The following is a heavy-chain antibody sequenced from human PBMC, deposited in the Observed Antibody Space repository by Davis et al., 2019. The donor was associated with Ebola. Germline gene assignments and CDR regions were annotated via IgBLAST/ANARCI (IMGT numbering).Heavy chain of an antibody. D-gene: IGHD3-10*01. Sequence: PGGSLRLSCAASGFTFSSYAMHWVRQAPGKGLEWVAVISYDGSNKYYADSVKGRFTISRDNSKNTLYLQMNSLRAEDTAVYYCAKGSVPRAWGQGTLVTVSS. CDR1: GFTFSSYA. CDR2: ISYDGSNK. J-gene: IGHJ4*02. V-gene: IGHV3-30-3*01. CDR3: AKGSVPRA.